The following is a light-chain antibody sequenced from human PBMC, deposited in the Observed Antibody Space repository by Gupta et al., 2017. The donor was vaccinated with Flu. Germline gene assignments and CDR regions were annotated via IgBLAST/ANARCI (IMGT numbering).Light chain of an antibody. CDR1: ALPKKY. Sequence: SSELTQAPSVSVSPGQTARITCSGDALPKKYAYWYQQKSGQAPVLVIFEDTKRPSGIAERFSGSSSGTMATLTISGAQGEDEADYYCYSTDSRGNRYVFGTGTKVTVL. CDR2: EDT. V-gene: IGLV3-10*01. CDR3: YSTDSRGNRYV. J-gene: IGLJ1*01.